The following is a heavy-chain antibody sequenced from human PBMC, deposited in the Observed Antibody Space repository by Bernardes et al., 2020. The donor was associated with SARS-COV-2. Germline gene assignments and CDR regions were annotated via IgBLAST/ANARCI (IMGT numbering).Heavy chain of an antibody. CDR1: GGSISSSSSY. CDR3: ARAPPVAVAGMGLFDY. V-gene: IGHV4-39*02. J-gene: IGHJ4*02. Sequence: SETLSLTCTVSGGSISSSSSYWGWIRQPPGKGLEWIGTIYYTGSTYYNPSLKSRVTISVDTSKNHFSLRLTSVTAADTAVYYCARAPPVAVAGMGLFDYWGQGTLVTVSS. CDR2: IYYTGST. D-gene: IGHD6-19*01.